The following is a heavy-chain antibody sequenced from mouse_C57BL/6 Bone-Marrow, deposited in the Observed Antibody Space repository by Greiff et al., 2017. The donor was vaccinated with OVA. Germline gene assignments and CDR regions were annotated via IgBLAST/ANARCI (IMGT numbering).Heavy chain of an antibody. CDR3: ARPHYYGSSYGFDY. CDR1: GYTFTSYW. V-gene: IGHV1-69*01. J-gene: IGHJ2*01. Sequence: QVQLQQPGAELVMPGASVKLSCKASGYTFTSYWMHWVKQRPGQGLEWIGEIVPSDSYTNYNQKFKGKSTLTVDKSSSTAYMQIRSLTSEDSAVYYCARPHYYGSSYGFDYWGQGTTLTVSS. D-gene: IGHD1-1*01. CDR2: IVPSDSYT.